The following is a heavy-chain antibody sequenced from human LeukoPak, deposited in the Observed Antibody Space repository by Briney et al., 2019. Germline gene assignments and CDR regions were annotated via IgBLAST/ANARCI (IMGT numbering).Heavy chain of an antibody. J-gene: IGHJ6*02. D-gene: IGHD3-22*01. CDR3: ARGKDYYDSSGYYYLDYYGMDV. CDR2: IKQDGSEK. Sequence: GGSLRLSCAASGFTFSSYWMSRVRQAPGKGLEWVANIKQDGSEKYYVDSVKGRFTISRDNAKNSLYLQMNSLRAEDTAMYYCARGKDYYDSSGYYYLDYYGMDVWGQGTTVTVSS. V-gene: IGHV3-7*04. CDR1: GFTFSSYW.